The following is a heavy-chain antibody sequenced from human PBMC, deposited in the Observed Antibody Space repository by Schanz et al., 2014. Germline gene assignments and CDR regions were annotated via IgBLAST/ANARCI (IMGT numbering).Heavy chain of an antibody. CDR3: ARDLTVDTGYVVHYYYYGMDV. CDR2: IIPIHGIV. J-gene: IGHJ6*02. V-gene: IGHV1-69*04. D-gene: IGHD5-12*01. CDR1: GGTFSTYP. Sequence: QVQLVQSGAEVKKPGSSVKVSCKASGGTFSTYPINWLRQAPGQGLEWMGRIIPIHGIVNYAQRFQDRVRITADKSTSTAYMELSSLRSDDTAVYFCARDLTVDTGYVVHYYYYGMDVWGQGTTVTVSS.